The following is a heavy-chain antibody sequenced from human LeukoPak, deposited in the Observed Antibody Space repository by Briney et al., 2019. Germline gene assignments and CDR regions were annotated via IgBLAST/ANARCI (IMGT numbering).Heavy chain of an antibody. Sequence: GGSLRLSCAASGLTFSDFGMNWVRQAPGKGLEWVARIRSSGAYISYADSVKGRFTISRDNAKNSLYLQMNSLGADDTAVYFCARGLGYCSSTRCSPGYYMDVWGKGTTVTVSS. CDR1: GLTFSDFG. CDR2: IRSSGAYI. CDR3: ARGLGYCSSTRCSPGYYMDV. D-gene: IGHD2-2*01. V-gene: IGHV3-21*01. J-gene: IGHJ6*03.